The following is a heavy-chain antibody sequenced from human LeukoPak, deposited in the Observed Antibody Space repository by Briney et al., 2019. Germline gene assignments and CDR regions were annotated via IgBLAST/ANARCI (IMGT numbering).Heavy chain of an antibody. CDR1: GYTFTSYD. V-gene: IGHV1-8*01. CDR3: ARSYGPHYYYYMDV. CDR2: MNPNSGNT. Sequence: ASVKVSCKASGYTFTSYDINWVRQATGQGLEWMGWMNPNSGNTGYAQKFQGRVTMTRNTSISTAYMELSSLRSEDTAVYYCARSYGPHYYYYMDVWGKGTTVTVSS. D-gene: IGHD3-16*01. J-gene: IGHJ6*03.